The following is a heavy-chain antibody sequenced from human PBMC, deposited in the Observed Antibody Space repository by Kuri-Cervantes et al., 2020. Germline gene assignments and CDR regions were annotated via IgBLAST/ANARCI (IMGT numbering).Heavy chain of an antibody. V-gene: IGHV3-11*01. CDR2: ISQSGTSM. Sequence: GGSLRLSCAASGFTFSDYYMSWIRQAPGKGLEWVSYISQSGTSMIHADSVKGRFTISRDNAKNSLYLQMSSLRVEDTASYYCARWVGGLDVWGQGTTVTVSS. J-gene: IGHJ6*02. CDR1: GFTFSDYY. D-gene: IGHD1-26*01. CDR3: ARWVGGLDV.